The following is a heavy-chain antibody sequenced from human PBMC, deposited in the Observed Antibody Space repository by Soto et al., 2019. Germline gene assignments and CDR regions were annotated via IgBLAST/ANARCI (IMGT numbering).Heavy chain of an antibody. V-gene: IGHV4-59*08. Sequence: SETLSLTCTVSGGSISSYYWSWIRQPPGKGLEWIGYIYYSGSTNYNPSLKSRVTISVDTSKNQFSLKLSSVTAADTAVYYCARYRIAVAGTVSLFDYWGQGTLVTVS. CDR2: IYYSGST. J-gene: IGHJ4*02. D-gene: IGHD6-19*01. CDR1: GGSISSYY. CDR3: ARYRIAVAGTVSLFDY.